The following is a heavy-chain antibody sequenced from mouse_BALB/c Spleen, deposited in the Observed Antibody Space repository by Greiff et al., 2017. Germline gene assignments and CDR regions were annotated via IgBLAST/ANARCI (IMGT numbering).Heavy chain of an antibody. D-gene: IGHD4-1*01. Sequence: EVMLVESGGGLVKPGGSLKLSCAASGFTFSDYYMYWVRQTPEKRLEWVATISDGGSYTYYPDSVKGRFTISRDNAKNNLYLQMSSLKSEDTAMYYCARELGRNAMDYWGQGTSVTVSS. V-gene: IGHV5-4*02. CDR2: ISDGGSYT. CDR3: ARELGRNAMDY. CDR1: GFTFSDYY. J-gene: IGHJ4*01.